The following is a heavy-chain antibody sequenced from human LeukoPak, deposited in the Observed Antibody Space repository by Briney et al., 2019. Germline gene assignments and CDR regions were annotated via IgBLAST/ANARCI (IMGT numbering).Heavy chain of an antibody. CDR3: ARHKRYCSGGSCDYYFDY. D-gene: IGHD2-15*01. CDR1: GYSFTSYW. J-gene: IGHJ4*02. Sequence: GESLKISCKGSGYSFTSYWIGWVRQMPGKGLEWMGIIYPGDSDTRYSPSFQGQVTISADKSISTAYLQWSSLKASDTAMYYCARHKRYCSGGSCDYYFDYWGQGTLVTVSS. V-gene: IGHV5-51*01. CDR2: IYPGDSDT.